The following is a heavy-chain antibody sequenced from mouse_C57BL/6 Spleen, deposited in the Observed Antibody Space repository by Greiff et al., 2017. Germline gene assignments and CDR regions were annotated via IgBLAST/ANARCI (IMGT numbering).Heavy chain of an antibody. CDR2: IYPYNGVS. V-gene: IGHV1-31*01. Sequence: EVQLQQSGPELVKPGASVKISCKASGYSFTGYFMHWVKQSHGNILDWIGYIYPYNGVSSYNQKFKGKATLTVDKSSSTAYMELRSLTSEDSAVYYCARSEYGSSFWYFDVWGTGTTVTVSS. CDR3: ARSEYGSSFWYFDV. J-gene: IGHJ1*03. D-gene: IGHD1-1*01. CDR1: GYSFTGYF.